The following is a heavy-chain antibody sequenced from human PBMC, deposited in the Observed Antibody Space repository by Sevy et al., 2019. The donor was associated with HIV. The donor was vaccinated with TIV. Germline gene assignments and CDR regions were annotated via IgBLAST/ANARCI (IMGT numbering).Heavy chain of an antibody. Sequence: GSLRLSCTVSGGSITSLYWNWIRQPPGKGLEWIANIYYNGHINYNPSLKSRVTLSLDTSKNQFSLRLGSVTAADTAMYYCAGENAWGRGYSWGQGTLVTVSS. CDR3: AGENAWGRGYS. V-gene: IGHV4-59*08. J-gene: IGHJ4*02. CDR1: GGSITSLY. CDR2: IYYNGHI. D-gene: IGHD1-26*01.